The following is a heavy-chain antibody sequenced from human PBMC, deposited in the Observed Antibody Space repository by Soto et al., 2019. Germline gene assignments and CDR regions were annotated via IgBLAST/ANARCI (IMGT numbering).Heavy chain of an antibody. V-gene: IGHV3-23*01. CDR3: AIDLWFGELSPEDY. CDR1: GFHFSSYA. D-gene: IGHD3-10*01. J-gene: IGHJ4*02. CDR2: ISGDGGGT. Sequence: EVQLLESGGGLVKPGGSLRLSCAASGFHFSSYAKSWDRQAPGKGLEWVSTISGDGGGTYYADSVKGRFTISRDDSKNTVYLQMNSLRAEDTAVYYFAIDLWFGELSPEDYWGQGTLVTVSS.